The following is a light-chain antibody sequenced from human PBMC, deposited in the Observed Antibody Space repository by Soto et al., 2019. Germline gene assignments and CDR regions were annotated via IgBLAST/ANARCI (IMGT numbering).Light chain of an antibody. J-gene: IGKJ4*01. V-gene: IGKV3-20*01. Sequence: EIVMTQSPDTLSVSPWERATXXXXASQSIRGSLAWYQQKPGQAPRLLIYDASTGATGIPDRFSGSGSGTDFTLTISRLEPEDFAVYYCQQYGSSPLTFGGGTKVDIK. CDR2: DAS. CDR1: QSIRGS. CDR3: QQYGSSPLT.